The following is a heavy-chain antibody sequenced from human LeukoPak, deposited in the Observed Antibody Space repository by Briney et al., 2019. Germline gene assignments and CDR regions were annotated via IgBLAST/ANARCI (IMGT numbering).Heavy chain of an antibody. J-gene: IGHJ4*02. CDR1: GFSFSDYY. V-gene: IGHV3-11*04. CDR2: ISSSGDTM. D-gene: IGHD1-7*01. CDR3: ARVMGNYASDY. Sequence: NPGGSRRLSCAASGFSFSDYYMSWIRQAPGEGREWVSYISSSGDTMSYADSVKGRFAISRDNAKNSLYLHMSSLSAEDAAIYYCARVMGNYASDYWGQGALVTVSS.